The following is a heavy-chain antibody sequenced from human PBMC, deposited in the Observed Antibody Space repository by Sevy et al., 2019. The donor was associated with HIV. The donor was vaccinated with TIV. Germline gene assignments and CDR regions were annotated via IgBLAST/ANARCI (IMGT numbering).Heavy chain of an antibody. J-gene: IGHJ5*02. Sequence: GGSLRLSCAASGFTFDDYAMHWVRQAPGKGLEWVSGISWNSGSIGYADSVQGRFTISRDNAKNSLYLQMNSLRAEDTALYYCAKDWDLGGDYYDSRGALVAWGQGTLVTVSS. CDR3: AKDWDLGGDYYDSRGALVA. CDR1: GFTFDDYA. CDR2: ISWNSGSI. D-gene: IGHD3-22*01. V-gene: IGHV3-9*01.